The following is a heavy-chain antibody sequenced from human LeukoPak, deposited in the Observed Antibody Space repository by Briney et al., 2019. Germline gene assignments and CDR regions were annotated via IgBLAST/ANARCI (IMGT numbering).Heavy chain of an antibody. CDR1: GYSISSSNW. V-gene: IGHV4-28*06. Sequence: DPSDTLSLTCAVSGYSISSSNWWGWIRQPPGKGLEWIGYIYYTGTTNYNPPLKSRVTMSVDTSKNHFSLKLTSVTAFDTAVYYCARKPPNVGWFDPWGQGTLVTVSS. D-gene: IGHD1-1*01. J-gene: IGHJ5*02. CDR3: ARKPPNVGWFDP. CDR2: IYYTGTT.